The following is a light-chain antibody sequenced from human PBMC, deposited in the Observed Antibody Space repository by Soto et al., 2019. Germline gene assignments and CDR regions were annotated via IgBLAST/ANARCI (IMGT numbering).Light chain of an antibody. CDR3: CSFAGSNPFPCV. J-gene: IGLJ1*01. CDR2: EVN. CDR1: ISDVGSHNL. Sequence: QSVLTQPASVSGSPGQSITISCTGTISDVGSHNLVSWYQQHPDKAPKLIIYEVNERPSGVSSRFSGSKSGNTASLTVSGLQPDDEADYHCCSFAGSNPFPCVFGTGTKVTVL. V-gene: IGLV2-23*02.